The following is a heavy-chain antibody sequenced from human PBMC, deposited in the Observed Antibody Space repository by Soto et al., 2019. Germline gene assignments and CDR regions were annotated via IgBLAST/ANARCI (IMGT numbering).Heavy chain of an antibody. CDR1: GFTFSSYA. Sequence: QVQLVESGGGVVQPGRSLRLSCAASGFTFSSYAMHWVRQAPGKGLEWVAVISYDGSNKYYADSVKGRFTISRDNSKNPMYLQMNSLRGEDTAVYYCARDIVGATGGDDYYYGMEVWGQGTTVTVSS. CDR3: ARDIVGATGGDDYYYGMEV. V-gene: IGHV3-30-3*01. J-gene: IGHJ6*02. CDR2: ISYDGSNK. D-gene: IGHD1-26*01.